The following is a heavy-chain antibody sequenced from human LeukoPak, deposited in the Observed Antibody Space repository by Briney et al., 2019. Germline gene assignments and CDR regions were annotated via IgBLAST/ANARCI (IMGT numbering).Heavy chain of an antibody. CDR1: GGSFSGYY. J-gene: IGHJ3*02. Sequence: SETLSLTCAVYGGSFSGYYWSWIRKPPGKGLEWIGEISHSGSTYYNPSLKSRVTISVDTSKNQFSLKLSSVTAADTAVYYCARDEGYGDGAFDIWGQGTMVTVSS. D-gene: IGHD4-17*01. CDR2: ISHSGST. CDR3: ARDEGYGDGAFDI. V-gene: IGHV4-34*01.